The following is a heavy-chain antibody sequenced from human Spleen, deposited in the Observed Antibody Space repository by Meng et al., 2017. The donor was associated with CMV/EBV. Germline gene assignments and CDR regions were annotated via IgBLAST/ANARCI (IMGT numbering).Heavy chain of an antibody. V-gene: IGHV4-38-2*02. CDR1: GYSISSGYY. CDR3: AGGESYEILTGYYPLIGAFDM. CDR2: IYHSGTT. D-gene: IGHD3-9*01. Sequence: SETLSLTCTVSGYSISSGYYWGWIRQPPGKGLEWIGSIYHSGTTYYNPFLKSRVTISLHMSKNQFSLKVSSVTAADTAVYYCAGGESYEILTGYYPLIGAFDMWGQGTMVTVSS. J-gene: IGHJ3*02.